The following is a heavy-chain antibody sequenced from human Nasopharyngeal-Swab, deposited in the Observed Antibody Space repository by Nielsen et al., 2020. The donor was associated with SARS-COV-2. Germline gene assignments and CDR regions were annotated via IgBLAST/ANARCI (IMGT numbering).Heavy chain of an antibody. CDR1: GFTFSSYG. CDR3: ARDRSYYDFWSGFSG. D-gene: IGHD3-3*01. CDR2: ISYDGSHK. Sequence: GESLKISCAASGFTFSSYGMHWVRQTPGKGLEWVALISYDGSHKYYADSVKGRFTISRDNTKNSLYLQMNSLRAEDTAVYYCARDRSYYDFWSGFSGWGQGTLVTVSS. J-gene: IGHJ4*02. V-gene: IGHV3-30*03.